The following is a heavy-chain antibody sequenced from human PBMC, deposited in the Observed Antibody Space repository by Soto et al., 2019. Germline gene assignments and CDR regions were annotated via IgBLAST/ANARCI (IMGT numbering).Heavy chain of an antibody. CDR3: ARSSGRPKDSYNYDY. CDR2: IYPGDSDT. CDR1: GYNFTSYW. Sequence: GESLKISCKGSGYNFTSYWIGWVRQMPGKGLECMGIIYPGDSDTRYRPSFEGHVTISADNSISTAYLEWSSLKASDSGIYYCARSSGRPKDSYNYDYWGQGTLVTVSA. J-gene: IGHJ4*02. D-gene: IGHD5-12*01. V-gene: IGHV5-51*01.